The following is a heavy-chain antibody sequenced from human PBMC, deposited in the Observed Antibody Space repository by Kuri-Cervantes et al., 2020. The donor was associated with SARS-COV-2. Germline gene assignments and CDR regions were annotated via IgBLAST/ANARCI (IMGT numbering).Heavy chain of an antibody. D-gene: IGHD3-16*01. Sequence: GESLKISCAASGFTFSSYAMHWVRQAPGKGLEWVAVISYDGSNKYYADSVKGRFTISRDNSKNTPYLQMNSLRAEDTAVYYCARSYYDYIWGCYVPDALVYWGQETLVTVSS. CDR3: ARSYYDYIWGCYVPDALVY. CDR1: GFTFSSYA. CDR2: ISYDGSNK. J-gene: IGHJ4*02. V-gene: IGHV3-30-3*01.